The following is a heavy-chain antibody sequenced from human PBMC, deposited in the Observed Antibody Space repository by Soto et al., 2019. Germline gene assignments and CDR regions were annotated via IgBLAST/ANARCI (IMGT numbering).Heavy chain of an antibody. CDR1: GFTFSSYG. D-gene: IGHD2-15*01. V-gene: IGHV3-33*01. Sequence: QVQLVESGGGVVQSGRSLRLSCAASGFTFSSYGMHWVRQAPGKGLEWVAVIWYDGSNKYYADSVKGRFTISRDNSKNTLYLQMNSLRAEDTAVYYCARLGYCSGGSCLDYWGQGTLVTVSS. CDR2: IWYDGSNK. CDR3: ARLGYCSGGSCLDY. J-gene: IGHJ4*02.